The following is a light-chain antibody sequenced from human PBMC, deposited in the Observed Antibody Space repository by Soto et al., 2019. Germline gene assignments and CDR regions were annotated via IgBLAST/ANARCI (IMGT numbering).Light chain of an antibody. V-gene: IGKV3-20*01. CDR1: QSVSSSY. J-gene: IGKJ2*01. CDR2: GAS. CDR3: QQYGSSPHT. Sequence: EIVLTQSPGTLSLSPGERATLSCRASQSVSSSYLAWYQHKPGQAPRLLIYGASSRATGIRDRFSGSGSGTDFSLTISRLEPEDFEVYYCQQYGSSPHTFGQGTKREIK.